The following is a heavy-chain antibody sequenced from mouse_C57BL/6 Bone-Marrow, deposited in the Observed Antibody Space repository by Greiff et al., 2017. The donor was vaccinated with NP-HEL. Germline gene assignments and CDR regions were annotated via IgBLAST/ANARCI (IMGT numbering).Heavy chain of an antibody. CDR2: IDPNSGGT. CDR1: GYTFTSYW. J-gene: IGHJ1*03. CDR3: ARYYYGSRGWYFDV. V-gene: IGHV1-72*01. D-gene: IGHD1-1*01. Sequence: QVQLQQPGADLVKPGASVKLSCQASGYTFTSYWMHWVKQRPGRGLEWIGRIDPNSGGTPFNEKFKTKATLTVDKPSSTAYMQLSSLTSEDSAVYYCARYYYGSRGWYFDVWGTGTTVTVSS.